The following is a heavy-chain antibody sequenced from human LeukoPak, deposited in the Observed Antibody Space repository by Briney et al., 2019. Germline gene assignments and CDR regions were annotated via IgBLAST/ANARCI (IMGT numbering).Heavy chain of an antibody. CDR2: ISSNGGST. CDR1: GFTFSSYA. V-gene: IGHV3-64*01. Sequence: GGSLRLSCAASGFTFSSYAMHWVRQAPGKGLEYVSAISSNGGSTYYANSVKGRFTISRDNSKNTLYLQMGSLRAEDMAVYYCAREHPLRDDILTALLPVPIDYWGQGTLVTVSS. D-gene: IGHD3-9*01. J-gene: IGHJ4*02. CDR3: AREHPLRDDILTALLPVPIDY.